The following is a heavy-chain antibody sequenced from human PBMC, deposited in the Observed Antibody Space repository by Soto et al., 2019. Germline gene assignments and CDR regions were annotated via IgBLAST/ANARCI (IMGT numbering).Heavy chain of an antibody. CDR1: GYTFTNND. D-gene: IGHD5-18*01. J-gene: IGHJ5*02. CDR2: MNPGSGDT. CDR3: ARMESFGSLNWFDP. V-gene: IGHV1-8*02. Sequence: ASVKVSCKASGYTFTNNDVSWVRQATGQGLEWMGWMNPGSGDTGYAQRFQGRVTMTRDISIATAYMELNSLTSEDTAIYYCARMESFGSLNWFDPWGQGTLVTVSS.